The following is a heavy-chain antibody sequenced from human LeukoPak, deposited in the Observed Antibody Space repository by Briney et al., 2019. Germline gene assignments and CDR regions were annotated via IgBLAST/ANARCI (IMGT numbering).Heavy chain of an antibody. CDR2: ISYDGRNK. V-gene: IGHV3-30*03. CDR3: ARDFGLVGALGWFDP. D-gene: IGHD1-26*01. Sequence: GGSLRLSCAASGFTFSSYNMHWVRRAPGKGLEWVAVISYDGRNKYYADSAKGRFTISRDNSKNTLYLQMNSLRAEDTAVYYCARDFGLVGALGWFDPWGQGTLVTVSS. CDR1: GFTFSSYN. J-gene: IGHJ5*02.